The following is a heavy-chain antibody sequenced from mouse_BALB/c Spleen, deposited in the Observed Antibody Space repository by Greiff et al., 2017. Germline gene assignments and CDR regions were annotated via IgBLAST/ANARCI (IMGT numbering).Heavy chain of an antibody. J-gene: IGHJ2*01. CDR2: ISSGGSYT. V-gene: IGHV5-9-4*01. CDR1: GFTFSSYA. Sequence: EVHLVESGGGLVKPGGSLKLSCAASGFTFSSYAMSWVRQSPEKRLEWVAEISSGGSYTYYPDTVTCRFTISRDNAKNTLYLEMSSLRSEDTAMYYCARGGNYFDYWGQGTTLTVSS. CDR3: ARGGNYFDY.